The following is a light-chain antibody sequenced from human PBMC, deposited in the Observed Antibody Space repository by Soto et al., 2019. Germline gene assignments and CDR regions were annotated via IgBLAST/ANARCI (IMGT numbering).Light chain of an antibody. CDR3: SSYTSSRTYV. Sequence: QSVLTQPASVSGSPGQAITISCTGTSSDVGGYNYVSWYQQHPVQAPKLMVFDVSNRPSGVSNRFSGSKSGNTASLTISGLQDEDEAEYYCSSYTSSRTYVFGTGTKLTVL. V-gene: IGLV2-14*03. CDR1: SSDVGGYNY. CDR2: DVS. J-gene: IGLJ1*01.